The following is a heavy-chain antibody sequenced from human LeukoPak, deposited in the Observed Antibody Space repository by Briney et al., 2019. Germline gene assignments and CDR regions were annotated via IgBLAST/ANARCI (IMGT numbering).Heavy chain of an antibody. Sequence: GASVKVSCKTSGYTFISHAIHWVRQAPGQGLEWMGWIHTNTGNPTYAQGFTGRFVFSLDTSVNTAYLQISGLKSEDTAVYYCARGTFVSMVRGVSCWFDPWGQGTLVTVPS. CDR2: IHTNTGNP. J-gene: IGHJ5*02. D-gene: IGHD3-10*01. CDR3: ARGTFVSMVRGVSCWFDP. V-gene: IGHV7-4-1*02. CDR1: GYTFISHA.